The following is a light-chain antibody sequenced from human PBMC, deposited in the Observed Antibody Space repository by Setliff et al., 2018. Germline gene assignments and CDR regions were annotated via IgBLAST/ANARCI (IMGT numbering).Light chain of an antibody. Sequence: SVLTQPPSVSGAPGQRVTISCTGSSSNIGAGYDVHWYQQLPGTAPKLLIYDNTIRASGVPDRFSASKSGTSASLAITGLQAEDEADYYCHSYDSSLSDWFFGGGTKVTVL. V-gene: IGLV1-40*01. CDR3: HSYDSSLSDWF. J-gene: IGLJ2*01. CDR2: DNT. CDR1: SSNIGAGYD.